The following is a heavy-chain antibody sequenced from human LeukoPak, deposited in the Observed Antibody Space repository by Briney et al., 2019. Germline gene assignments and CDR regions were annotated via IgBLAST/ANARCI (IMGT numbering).Heavy chain of an antibody. D-gene: IGHD5-12*01. CDR3: TRGYVGIDY. Sequence: GGSLRLSCAASRFTFSNYNMNWVRQAPGKGLEWVSSISSSSSTVYYADSVKGRFTISRDNAKNSLYLQMNSLRAEDTALYYCTRGYVGIDYWGQGTLVTVSS. J-gene: IGHJ4*02. V-gene: IGHV3-48*01. CDR1: RFTFSNYN. CDR2: ISSSSSTV.